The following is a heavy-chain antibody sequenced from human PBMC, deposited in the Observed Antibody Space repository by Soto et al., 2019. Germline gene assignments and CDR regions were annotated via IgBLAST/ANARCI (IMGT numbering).Heavy chain of an antibody. CDR1: GGLFSSFA. CDR3: ARGGSPYVWFNEF. D-gene: IGHD3-16*01. V-gene: IGHV1-69*01. CDR2: IIPVFGTT. Sequence: QEQLVQFGPEVKKPGSSVKVSCKDSGGLFSSFAISWVRQAPGQGLEWLGGIIPVFGTTNYAEKFQGRVTITADESTNTAYMELSSLRSGDTAMYYCARGGSPYVWFNEFWGQGTLVTVSS. J-gene: IGHJ4*02.